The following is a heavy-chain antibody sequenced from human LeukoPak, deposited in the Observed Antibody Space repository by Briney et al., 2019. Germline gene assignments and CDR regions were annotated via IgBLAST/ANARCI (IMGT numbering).Heavy chain of an antibody. J-gene: IGHJ4*02. CDR3: ARPPTRVCSTISSPLSY. CDR2: IYTGDSDT. CDR1: GYSFTSYW. V-gene: IGHV5-51*01. Sequence: GESLKISCKGSGYSFTSYWIAWVRQMPGNRREWMGIIYTGDSDTRYRPSSHSQVTISVDKSVSAAYLQWSSLKASDTAMYYCARPPTRVCSTISSPLSYWGQGTLGTVSS. D-gene: IGHD2-2*01.